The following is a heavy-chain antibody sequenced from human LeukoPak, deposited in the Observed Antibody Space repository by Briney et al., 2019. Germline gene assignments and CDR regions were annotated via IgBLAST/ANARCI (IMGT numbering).Heavy chain of an antibody. J-gene: IGHJ3*02. D-gene: IGHD3-10*01. V-gene: IGHV3-48*04. Sequence: EGSLRLSCAASGFTFSKYSMNWVRQAPGQGLEWVSYISTSSSAIYYADSVKGRFTISRDNAKNTLYLQMNSLRAEDTAVYFCARYQAGAFDIWGQGTMVTVSS. CDR1: GFTFSKYS. CDR3: ARYQAGAFDI. CDR2: ISTSSSAI.